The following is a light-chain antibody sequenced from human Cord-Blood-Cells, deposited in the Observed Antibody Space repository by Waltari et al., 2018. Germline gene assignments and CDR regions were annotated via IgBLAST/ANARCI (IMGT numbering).Light chain of an antibody. CDR3: QQWIT. J-gene: IGKJ5*01. V-gene: IGKV3-20*01. CDR2: GAS. CDR1: QSVSSSY. Sequence: EIVLPQSQGTLSLSPGERATLSCRASQSVSSSYLAWYQQKPGQAPRLLIYGASSRATGIPDRFSGSGSGTDFTLTISRLEPEDFAVYYCQQWITFGQGTRLEIK.